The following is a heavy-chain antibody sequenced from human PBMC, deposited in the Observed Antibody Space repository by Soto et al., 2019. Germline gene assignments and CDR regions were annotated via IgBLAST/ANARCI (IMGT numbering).Heavy chain of an antibody. V-gene: IGHV3-30*18. CDR1: GFTFSSYG. J-gene: IGHJ4*02. D-gene: IGHD6-13*01. CDR2: ISYDGSNK. Sequence: GGSLRLSCAASGFTFSSYGMHWVRQAPGKGLEWVAVISYDGSNKYYADSVKGRFTISRDNSKNTLYLQMNSLRAEDTAVYYCAKVNSRSWYAYFDYWGQGTLVTVSS. CDR3: AKVNSRSWYAYFDY.